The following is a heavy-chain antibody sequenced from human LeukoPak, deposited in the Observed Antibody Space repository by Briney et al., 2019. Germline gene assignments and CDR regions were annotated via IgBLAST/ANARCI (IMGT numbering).Heavy chain of an antibody. CDR3: ASIQSSYYYDSSGGFDI. V-gene: IGHV4-59*06. CDR1: GGSISSYY. D-gene: IGHD3-22*01. CDR2: IYYSGST. Sequence: KPSETLSLTCTVSGGSISSYYWSWIRQPPGKGLEWIGYIYYSGSTYYNPSLKSRVTISVDTSKNQFSLKLSSVTAADTAVYYCASIQSSYYYDSSGGFDIWGQGTMVTVSS. J-gene: IGHJ3*02.